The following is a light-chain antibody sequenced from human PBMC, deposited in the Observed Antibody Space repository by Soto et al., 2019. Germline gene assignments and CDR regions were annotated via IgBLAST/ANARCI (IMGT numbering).Light chain of an antibody. CDR3: QEYIQWAPGM. J-gene: IGKJ1*01. Sequence: DIVVTQSPATLSASPGERVTLSCRASQFVSSRLAWYQQRPGQVPRLLIYDTSTRAHGISARFRGRGSGREFTLTISSLQSEDFAVYYCQEYIQWAPGMFGPVTTVDIK. CDR1: QFVSSR. CDR2: DTS. V-gene: IGKV3-15*01.